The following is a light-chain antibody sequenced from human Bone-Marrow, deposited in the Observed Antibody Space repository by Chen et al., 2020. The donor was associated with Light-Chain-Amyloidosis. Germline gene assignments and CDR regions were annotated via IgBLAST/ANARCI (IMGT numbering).Light chain of an antibody. V-gene: IGLV3-25*02. CDR2: RDT. Sequence: SYELTQPPSVSVSPGQTARITCSGDDLPTKYAYWYQQKPGPAPVLLIHRDTERPSGISERFAGSSSGTTATLTISGVQAEEEADYHCQSADSSGTYEVIFGGGTKLTVL. J-gene: IGLJ2*01. CDR3: QSADSSGTYEVI. CDR1: DLPTKY.